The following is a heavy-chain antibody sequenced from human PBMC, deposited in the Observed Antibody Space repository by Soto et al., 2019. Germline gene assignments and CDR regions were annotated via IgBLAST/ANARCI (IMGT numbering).Heavy chain of an antibody. Sequence: QVQLVQSGAEVKKPGSSVKVSCKASGGTFSSYAISWVRQAPGQGLEWMEGIIPIFGTANYAQKFQGRVTITADESTSTAYMELSSLRSEDTAVYYCARVSRPTIFGVDIWEDYYYGMDVWGQGTTVTVSS. CDR3: ARVSRPTIFGVDIWEDYYYGMDV. CDR2: IIPIFGTA. D-gene: IGHD3-3*01. J-gene: IGHJ6*02. V-gene: IGHV1-69*01. CDR1: GGTFSSYA.